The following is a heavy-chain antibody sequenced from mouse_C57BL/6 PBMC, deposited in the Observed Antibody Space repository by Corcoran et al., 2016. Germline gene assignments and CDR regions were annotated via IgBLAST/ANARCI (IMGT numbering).Heavy chain of an antibody. CDR1: GYTFTDYN. V-gene: IGHV1-22*01. CDR2: INPNNGGT. J-gene: IGHJ2*01. D-gene: IGHD1-1*01. CDR3: ARPSYYYGYYFDY. Sequence: EVQLQQSGPELVKPGASVKMSCKASGYTFTDYNMHWVKQSHGKSLEWIGYINPNNGGTSYNQKFKGKATLTVNKSSSSAYMELRSLTSEDSAVYYCARPSYYYGYYFDYWGQGTTLTVSS.